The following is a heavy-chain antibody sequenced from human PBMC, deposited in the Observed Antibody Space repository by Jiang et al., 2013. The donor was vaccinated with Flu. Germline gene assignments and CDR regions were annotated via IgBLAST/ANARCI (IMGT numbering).Heavy chain of an antibody. D-gene: IGHD1-1*01. V-gene: IGHV6-1*01. Sequence: SQTLSLTCAISGDSVSSNSAAWNWIRQSPSRGLEWLGRTYYRSKWYTDYAISVESRISINPDTSNNQFSLQLKSVTPEDTAVYYCARTNWSPHSSDGQPRGYFQRWGPGTLVTVSS. CDR2: TYYRSKWYT. CDR3: ARTNWSPHSSDGQPRGYFQR. J-gene: IGHJ1*01. CDR1: GDSVSSNSAA.